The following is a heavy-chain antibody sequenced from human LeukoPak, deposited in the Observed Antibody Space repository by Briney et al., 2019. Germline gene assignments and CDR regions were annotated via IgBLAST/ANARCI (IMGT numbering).Heavy chain of an antibody. CDR1: GFTFTSYW. Sequence: GGSLRFSCAASGFTFTSYWMSWIRQVPGKGLEWVAIIKLDGSEKYYVDSVKGRFIISRDNGKNSLFLQMNSLRVEDTAVYYCAREGSRYIGPPGYWGQGTLVTVSS. V-gene: IGHV3-7*01. D-gene: IGHD5-18*01. J-gene: IGHJ4*02. CDR2: IKLDGSEK. CDR3: AREGSRYIGPPGY.